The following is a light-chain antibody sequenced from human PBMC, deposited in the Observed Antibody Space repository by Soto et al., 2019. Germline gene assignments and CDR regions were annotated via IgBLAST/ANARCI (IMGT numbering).Light chain of an antibody. J-gene: IGKJ1*01. CDR1: QTVNSK. CDR3: QQYSNWPLT. V-gene: IGKV3-15*01. CDR2: GAS. Sequence: EIVMTQSPATVSVSQGERASLSCRASQTVNSKMAWYQQKPGQGPRLLIYGASTRATGIPARFSGSGSGTEFPLTISSPQLEDLAVYWCQQYSNWPLTFGQGNTVEI.